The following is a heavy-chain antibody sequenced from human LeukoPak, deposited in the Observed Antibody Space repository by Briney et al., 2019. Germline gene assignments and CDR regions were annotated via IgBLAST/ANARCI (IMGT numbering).Heavy chain of an antibody. CDR3: ARGKITMVRGVTAGGFDY. D-gene: IGHD3-10*01. Sequence: PSETLSLTCTVSGGSISSYHWGWIRQPPGKGLEWIGYISYSGSTNYNPSLKSRVTISIDTSKNQFSLKLNSVTAADTAVYYCARGKITMVRGVTAGGFDYWGQGTLVTVSS. CDR2: ISYSGST. J-gene: IGHJ4*02. V-gene: IGHV4-59*01. CDR1: GGSISSYH.